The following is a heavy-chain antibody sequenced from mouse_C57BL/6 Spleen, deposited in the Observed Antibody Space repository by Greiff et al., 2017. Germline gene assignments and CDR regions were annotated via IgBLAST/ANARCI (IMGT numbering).Heavy chain of an antibody. Sequence: QVQLQQSGPELVKPGASVKISCKASGYAFSSSWLNWVKQRPGKGLEWIGRIYPGDGDTNYNGKFKGKATLTADKSSSTAYMQLSSLTSEDSVVYFCARSVLTTVVPYYYAMDYWGQGTSVTVSS. CDR2: IYPGDGDT. D-gene: IGHD1-1*01. CDR1: GYAFSSSW. CDR3: ARSVLTTVVPYYYAMDY. J-gene: IGHJ4*01. V-gene: IGHV1-82*01.